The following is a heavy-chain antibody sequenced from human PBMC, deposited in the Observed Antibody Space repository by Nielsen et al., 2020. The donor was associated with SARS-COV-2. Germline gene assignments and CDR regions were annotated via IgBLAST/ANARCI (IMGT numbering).Heavy chain of an antibody. CDR3: ARVDCTNGVCYYYYYGMDV. Sequence: WVRQAPGQGLEWMGWISAYNGNTNYAQKLQGRVTMTTDTSTSTAYMELRSLRSDDTVVYYCARVDCTNGVCYYYYYGMDVWGQGTTVTVSS. D-gene: IGHD2-8*01. V-gene: IGHV1-18*01. J-gene: IGHJ6*02. CDR2: ISAYNGNT.